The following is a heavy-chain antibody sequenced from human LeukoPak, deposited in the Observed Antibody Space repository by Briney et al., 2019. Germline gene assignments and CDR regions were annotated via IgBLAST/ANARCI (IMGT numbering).Heavy chain of an antibody. CDR2: IRFDGTNK. V-gene: IGHV3-30*02. Sequence: GRSLRLSCAGSGFSFSDHAMHWVRQAPGKGLEWVAFIRFDGTNKYFADFVKGRFTISRDNSKNTLYLQMNSLRAEDTAVYYCAKGSSSWYFDYFDYWGQGTLVTVSS. D-gene: IGHD6-13*01. CDR3: AKGSSSWYFDYFDY. CDR1: GFSFSDHA. J-gene: IGHJ4*02.